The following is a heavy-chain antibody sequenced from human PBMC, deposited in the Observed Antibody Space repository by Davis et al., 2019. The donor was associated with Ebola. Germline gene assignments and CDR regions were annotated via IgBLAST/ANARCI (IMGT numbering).Heavy chain of an antibody. V-gene: IGHV3-43*02. CDR2: INGDGDYT. J-gene: IGHJ4*02. D-gene: IGHD2-8*02. CDR3: AKEVAYDRRSYNGFDH. CDR1: GFTFDQFA. Sequence: GESLKISCAASGFTFDQFAMYWVRQSPGKGLEWVSLINGDGDYTYYADSVKGRFTISRDKSNNTLFLQMNSLRAVDTAVYYCAKEVAYDRRSYNGFDHWGQGTLVTVSS.